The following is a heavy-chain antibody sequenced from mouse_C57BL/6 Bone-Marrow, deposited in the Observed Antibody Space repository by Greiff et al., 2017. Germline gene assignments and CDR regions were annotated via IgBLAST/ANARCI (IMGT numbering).Heavy chain of an antibody. Sequence: VQLQQSGPELVKPGASVKISCKASGYTFTDYYMNWVKQSPGQSLEWIGDINPNNGCTSYNQKFKGKATLTVDKSSSTAYMELRSLTSEDSAVYYSARATTVPLYYAMDYWGQGTSVTVSS. CDR2: INPNNGCT. J-gene: IGHJ4*01. CDR1: GYTFTDYY. D-gene: IGHD1-1*01. V-gene: IGHV1-26*01. CDR3: ARATTVPLYYAMDY.